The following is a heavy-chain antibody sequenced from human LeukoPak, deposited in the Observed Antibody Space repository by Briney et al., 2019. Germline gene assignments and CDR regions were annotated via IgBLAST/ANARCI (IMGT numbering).Heavy chain of an antibody. J-gene: IGHJ4*02. CDR1: GYSISSGYY. CDR2: IYHSGST. CDR3: ARGPNTAMVTEYYFDY. V-gene: IGHV4-38-2*02. Sequence: SETLSLTCTVSGYSISSGYYWGWIRQPPGKGLEWIGSIYHSGSTYYNPSLKSRVTISVDTSKNQFSLKLSSVTAADTAVYYCARGPNTAMVTEYYFDYWGQGTLVTVSS. D-gene: IGHD5-18*01.